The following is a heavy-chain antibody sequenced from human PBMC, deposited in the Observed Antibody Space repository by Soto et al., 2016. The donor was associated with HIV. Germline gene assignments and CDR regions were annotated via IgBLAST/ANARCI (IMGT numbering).Heavy chain of an antibody. V-gene: IGHV1-2*02. CDR2: INPNSGDT. CDR1: GYTFTAYY. J-gene: IGHJ4*02. D-gene: IGHD3-22*01. Sequence: QVQLVQSGAEVKKPGASVKVSCKASGYTFTAYYIHWVRQAPGQGLEWMGWINPNSGDTKYAQKFQDRVTVTRDTSISTAFMELSSLTSDDTAVYYCARGVTMIVVAPDYWGQGTLVTVSS. CDR3: ARGVTMIVVAPDY.